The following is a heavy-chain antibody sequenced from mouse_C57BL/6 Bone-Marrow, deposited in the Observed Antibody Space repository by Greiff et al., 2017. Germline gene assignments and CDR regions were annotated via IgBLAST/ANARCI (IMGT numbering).Heavy chain of an antibody. Sequence: EVKLQQSGPELVKPGASVKISCKASGYTFTDYYMNWVKQSHGKSLEWIGDINPNNGGTSYNQKFKGKATLTVDKSSSTAYMELRSLTSEDAAVYYCARDDYDVVDYWGQGTTLTVSS. CDR3: ARDDYDVVDY. CDR1: GYTFTDYY. V-gene: IGHV1-26*01. J-gene: IGHJ2*01. CDR2: INPNNGGT. D-gene: IGHD2-4*01.